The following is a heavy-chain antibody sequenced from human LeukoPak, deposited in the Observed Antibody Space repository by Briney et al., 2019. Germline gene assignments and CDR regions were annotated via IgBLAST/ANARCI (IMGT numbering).Heavy chain of an antibody. J-gene: IGHJ5*02. CDR2: INPNSGGT. D-gene: IGHD4-17*01. V-gene: IGHV1-2*02. Sequence: GASVKVSCKASGYTFTGYYMHWVRQAPGQGLEWMGWINPNSGGTNYAQKFQGRVTMTRDTSISTAYMELSRLRSDDTAVYYCARMCSVSMDYGDYEGWFDPWGQGTLVTVSS. CDR3: ARMCSVSMDYGDYEGWFDP. CDR1: GYTFTGYY.